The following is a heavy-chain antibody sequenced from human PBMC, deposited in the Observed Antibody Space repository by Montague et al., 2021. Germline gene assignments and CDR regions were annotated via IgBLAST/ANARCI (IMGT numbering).Heavy chain of an antibody. D-gene: IGHD3-16*01. V-gene: IGHV3-53*01. CDR2: IYSGGST. Sequence: SLRLSCAASGFTVSGSFLTWVRQPPGKGLEWVSLIYSGGSTSYAASVEGRFTISRDNSKNTLYLQMNGLRAADTAVDYCARASFGGPGDWGQGTLVTVSS. CDR3: ARASFGGPGD. J-gene: IGHJ4*01. CDR1: GFTVSGSF.